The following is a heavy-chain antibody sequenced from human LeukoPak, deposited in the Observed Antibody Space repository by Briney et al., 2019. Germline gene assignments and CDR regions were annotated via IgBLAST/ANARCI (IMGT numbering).Heavy chain of an antibody. J-gene: IGHJ4*02. CDR2: IYYSGST. CDR1: GGSISSSSYY. CDR3: ARVVRGPFGY. Sequence: SETLSLTCTVSGGSISSSSYYWGWIRQPPGKGLEWIGSIYYSGSTYYNPSLKSRVTISVDTSKNQFSLKLSSVTAADTAVYYCARVVRGPFGYWGQGTLVTVSS. D-gene: IGHD3-10*01. V-gene: IGHV4-39*07.